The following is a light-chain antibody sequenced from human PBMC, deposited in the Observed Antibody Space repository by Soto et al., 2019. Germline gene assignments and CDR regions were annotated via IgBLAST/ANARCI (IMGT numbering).Light chain of an antibody. V-gene: IGLV1-40*01. CDR3: QSYDSSLSGWV. CDR1: SSNIGAGYD. J-gene: IGLJ1*01. CDR2: GNS. Sequence: QSVLTQPPSVSGAPGQRVTISCTGRSSNIGAGYDVHWYQQLPGTAPKLLIYGNSNRPSGVPDRFSGSMSGTSASLAITGFQAEDEADYYCQSYDSSLSGWVFGTGTKVTVL.